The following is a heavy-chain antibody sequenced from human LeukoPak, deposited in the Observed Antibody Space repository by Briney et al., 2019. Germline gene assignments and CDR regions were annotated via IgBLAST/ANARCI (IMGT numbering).Heavy chain of an antibody. CDR2: ISSSSSYI. D-gene: IGHD3-9*01. V-gene: IGHV3-21*01. CDR3: ARDILGPDIHWFDP. Sequence: PGGSLRLSCAASGFTFSSYSMNWVRQAPGKGLEWVSSISSSSSYIYYADSVKGRFTISRDNAKNSLYLQMNSLRAEDTAVYYCARDILGPDIHWFDPWGQGTLVTVSS. J-gene: IGHJ5*02. CDR1: GFTFSSYS.